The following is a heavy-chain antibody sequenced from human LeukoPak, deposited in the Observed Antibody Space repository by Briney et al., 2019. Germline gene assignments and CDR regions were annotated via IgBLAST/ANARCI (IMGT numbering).Heavy chain of an antibody. CDR1: GGTFSSYA. J-gene: IGHJ3*02. Sequence: GASVKVSCKASGGTFSSYAISWVRQAPGQGLEWMGGIIPIFGTANYAQKFQGRVTITADESTSTAYMELSSLRSEDTAVYYCAREGDSSGYYYSRSYAFDIWGQGTTVTVSS. CDR3: AREGDSSGYYYSRSYAFDI. CDR2: IIPIFGTA. V-gene: IGHV1-69*13. D-gene: IGHD3-22*01.